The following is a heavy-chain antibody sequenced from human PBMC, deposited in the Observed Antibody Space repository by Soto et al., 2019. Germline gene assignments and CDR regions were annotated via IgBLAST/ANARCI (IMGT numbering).Heavy chain of an antibody. CDR2: IYYSGST. V-gene: IGHV4-39*02. CDR3: ASPSLGAFDV. Sequence: SETLSLTCTVSGGSISSSPYYLCWIRQPPGKGLEWIGSIYYSGSTHYNSSLKSRVTISVDTSKNHFSLRLSSVTAADTAVYYCASPSLGAFDVWGQGTMVTVSS. J-gene: IGHJ3*01. CDR1: GGSISSSPYY. D-gene: IGHD1-26*01.